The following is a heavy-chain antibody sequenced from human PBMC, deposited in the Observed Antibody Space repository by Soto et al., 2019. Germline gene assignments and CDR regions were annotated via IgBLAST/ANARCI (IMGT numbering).Heavy chain of an antibody. CDR1: GYTFTRYG. CDR2: VSAYNDNT. CDR3: ARTSVQTYFDEPDH. D-gene: IGHD3-22*01. J-gene: IGHJ4*02. V-gene: IGHV1-18*01. Sequence: GASVKVSCKASGYTFTRYGFNWVRQAPGQGPEWMGWVSAYNDNTNYAKRLQDRVTMTTDTSTNTAYMELRNLRSDDTAIYYCARTSVQTYFDEPDHWGPGTLVTVSS.